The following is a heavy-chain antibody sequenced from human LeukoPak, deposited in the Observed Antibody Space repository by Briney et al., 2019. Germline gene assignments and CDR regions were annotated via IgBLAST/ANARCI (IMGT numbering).Heavy chain of an antibody. CDR2: IYPRDGST. CDR3: ARDREGFDY. CDR1: GYTFTNNH. V-gene: IGHV1-46*01. Sequence: ASVKVSCKASGYTFTNNHLHWVRQAPGQGLEWMGMIYPRDGSTSYAQNFQGRVTVTRDTSTTTVHMELRGLRSEDTAVYYCARDREGFDYWGQGTVVTVSS. J-gene: IGHJ4*02.